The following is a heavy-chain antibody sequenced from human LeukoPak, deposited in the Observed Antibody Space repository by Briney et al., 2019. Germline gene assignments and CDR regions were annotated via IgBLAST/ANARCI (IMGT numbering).Heavy chain of an antibody. D-gene: IGHD3-3*01. CDR1: GGTFSSYA. CDR3: ARDRSGFWRASFDY. Sequence: SVKVSCKASGGTFSSYAISWVRQAPGQGLEWMGGIIPIFGTANYAQRFQGRVTITADESTSTAYMELSSLRSEDTAVYYCARDRSGFWRASFDYWGQGTLVTVSS. V-gene: IGHV1-69*01. CDR2: IIPIFGTA. J-gene: IGHJ4*02.